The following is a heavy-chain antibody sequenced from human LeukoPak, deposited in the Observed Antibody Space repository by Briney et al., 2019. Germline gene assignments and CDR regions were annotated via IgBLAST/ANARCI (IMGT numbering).Heavy chain of an antibody. CDR2: ISSSGSTI. V-gene: IGHV3-48*03. Sequence: GGSLRLSCAASGFTFSSYEMNWVRQAPGKGLECVSYISSSGSTIYYADSVKGRFTISRDNAKNSLYLQMNSLRAEDTAVYYCARGGEYGDYPDYWGQGTLVTVSS. CDR3: ARGGEYGDYPDY. J-gene: IGHJ4*02. CDR1: GFTFSSYE. D-gene: IGHD4-17*01.